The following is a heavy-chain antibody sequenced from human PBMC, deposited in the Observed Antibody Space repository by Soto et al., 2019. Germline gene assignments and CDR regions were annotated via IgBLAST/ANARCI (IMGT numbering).Heavy chain of an antibody. CDR1: VFPFNNYG. CDR2: VSKSDYT. D-gene: IGHD2-2*01. CDR3: AREDSIIIPAVSDF. Sequence: GWSLRLSCTVSVFPFNNYGINWFRQAPGKGLEWVSSVSKSDYTYYSDSVQGRFTISRDNAKNSVSLQMNTLRVEDTAVYYCAREDSIIIPAVSDFWGQGTLVTVSS. J-gene: IGHJ4*02. V-gene: IGHV3-21*01.